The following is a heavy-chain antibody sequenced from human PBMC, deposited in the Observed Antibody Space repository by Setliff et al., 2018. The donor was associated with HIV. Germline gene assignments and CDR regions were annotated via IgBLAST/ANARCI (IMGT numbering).Heavy chain of an antibody. V-gene: IGHV1-18*01. CDR3: SRDLRDGYNYFDY. Sequence: ASVKVSCKASGYTFTSCGISWGRQAPGQGLEWMGWISAYNGNTNYAQTLQGRVTMTTDTPTSTAYMELRSMRSDDTAVYYCSRDLRDGYNYFDYWGQGTLVTVSS. CDR1: GYTFTSCG. D-gene: IGHD5-12*01. CDR2: ISAYNGNT. J-gene: IGHJ4*02.